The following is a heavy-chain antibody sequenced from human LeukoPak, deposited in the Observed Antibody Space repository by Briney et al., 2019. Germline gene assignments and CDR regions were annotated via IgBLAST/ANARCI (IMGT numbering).Heavy chain of an antibody. Sequence: PSETLSLTCTVSGCSISSYYWSWIRQPPGKGLEWIGYIYYSGSTNYNPSLKSRVTISVDTSKNQFSLKLSSVTAADTAVYYCARVIVVVPAATYWFDPWGQGTLVTVSS. D-gene: IGHD2-2*01. CDR2: IYYSGST. V-gene: IGHV4-59*01. CDR3: ARVIVVVPAATYWFDP. J-gene: IGHJ5*02. CDR1: GCSISSYY.